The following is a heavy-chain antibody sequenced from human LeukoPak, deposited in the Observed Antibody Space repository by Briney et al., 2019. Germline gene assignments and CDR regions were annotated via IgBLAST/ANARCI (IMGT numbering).Heavy chain of an antibody. Sequence: SETLSLTCTVSGGSISTYYWSWIRQPPGKGLEWIGYTNYSGSNNYNPSLKSRVTISVDTSKKQFSLKLFSVTAADTAVYYCARDRGITRGSWFDPWGQGTLVTVSS. CDR2: TNYSGSN. D-gene: IGHD1-14*01. V-gene: IGHV4-59*01. CDR1: GGSISTYY. CDR3: ARDRGITRGSWFDP. J-gene: IGHJ5*02.